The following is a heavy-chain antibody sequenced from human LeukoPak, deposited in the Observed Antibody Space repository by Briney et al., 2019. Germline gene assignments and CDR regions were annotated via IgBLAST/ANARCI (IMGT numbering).Heavy chain of an antibody. Sequence: GASVKVSCKTSGYTFTNYDINWVRQATGQGLEWMGWMNPNSGNTGYAQKFQGRVTITRNTSISTAYMELSSLRSEDTAVYYCARGRRMVRGVIMITSYYYYYMDVWGKGTTVTVSS. D-gene: IGHD3-10*01. V-gene: IGHV1-8*01. J-gene: IGHJ6*03. CDR3: ARGRRMVRGVIMITSYYYYYMDV. CDR1: GYTFTNYD. CDR2: MNPNSGNT.